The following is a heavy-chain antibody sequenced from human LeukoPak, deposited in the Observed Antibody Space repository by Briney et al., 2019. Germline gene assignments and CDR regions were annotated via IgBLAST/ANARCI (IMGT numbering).Heavy chain of an antibody. CDR2: IKQDESEK. CDR1: GFTFSNYW. Sequence: PGGSLILSCSASGFTFSNYWMSWVRQAPGKGLEWVANIKQDESEKYYVDSVKGRFTISRDNAKSSLYLQMNSLRAEDTAVYYCARALDSSSSRYQAFEEWGQGTLVTVSS. V-gene: IGHV3-7*01. CDR3: ARALDSSSSRYQAFEE. J-gene: IGHJ4*02. D-gene: IGHD2-2*01.